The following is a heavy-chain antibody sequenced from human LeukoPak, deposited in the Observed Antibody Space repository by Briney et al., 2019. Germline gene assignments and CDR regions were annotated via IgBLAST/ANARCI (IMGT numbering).Heavy chain of an antibody. V-gene: IGHV1-69*06. CDR2: IIPIFGTA. CDR1: GYTFTGYY. CDR3: ASYDSSGYPGAP. J-gene: IGHJ4*02. D-gene: IGHD3-22*01. Sequence: SVKVSCKASGYTFTGYYMHWVRQAPGQGLEWMGGIIPIFGTANYAQKFQGRVTITADKSTSTAYMELSSLRSEDTAVYYCASYDSSGYPGAPWGQGTLVTVSS.